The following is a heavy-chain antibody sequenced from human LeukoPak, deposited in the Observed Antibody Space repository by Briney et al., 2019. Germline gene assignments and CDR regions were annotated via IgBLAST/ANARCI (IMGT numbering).Heavy chain of an antibody. CDR1: GYTFTGYY. CDR3: AREAGPRHFYY. Sequence: ASVKVSCKASGYTFTGYYMHWVRQAPGQGLEWMGIINPSGGSTSYAQKLQGRVTMTRDTSTSTVYMELSSLRSEDTAVYYCAREAGPRHFYYWGQGTLVTVSS. J-gene: IGHJ4*02. V-gene: IGHV1-46*01. CDR2: INPSGGST.